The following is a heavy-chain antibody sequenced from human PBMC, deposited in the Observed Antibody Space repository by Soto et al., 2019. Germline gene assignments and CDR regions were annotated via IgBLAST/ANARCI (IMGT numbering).Heavy chain of an antibody. V-gene: IGHV3-21*01. CDR3: ARDRGYDAHDFYHNAMDV. D-gene: IGHD2-15*01. J-gene: IGHJ6*02. CDR1: EFTFRTYT. Sequence: RGSLVLSCISSEFTFRTYTMDWVRQAPGSGLEWVSGIRGFSPYTFYAESVKGRFTISRDNAKNSLFLQMNSLRAEDTAVYYCARDRGYDAHDFYHNAMDVWGQGTTVTVSS. CDR2: IRGFSPYT.